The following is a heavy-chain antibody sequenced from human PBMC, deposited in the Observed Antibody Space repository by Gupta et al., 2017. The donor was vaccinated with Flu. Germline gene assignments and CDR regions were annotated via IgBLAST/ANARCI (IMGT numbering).Heavy chain of an antibody. CDR2: IIPIFGTA. D-gene: IGHD6-13*01. CDR3: ARDRRMYSSSRNYYYYYMDV. Sequence: VRQAPGQGLEWMGGIIPIFGTANYAQKFQGRVTSTADKSTSTADMELSSLRSEDTAVYYCARDRRMYSSSRNYYYYYMDVWGKGTTVTVSS. J-gene: IGHJ6*03. V-gene: IGHV1-69*06.